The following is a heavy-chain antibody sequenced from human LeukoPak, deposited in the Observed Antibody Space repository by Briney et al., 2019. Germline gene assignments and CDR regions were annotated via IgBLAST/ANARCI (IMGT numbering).Heavy chain of an antibody. J-gene: IGHJ3*02. D-gene: IGHD5-12*01. V-gene: IGHV4-4*07. CDR3: ARDYIVETGVVAFDI. CDR1: SGSISTFY. Sequence: SETLSLTCTVSSGSISTFYWNWIRQPAGKGLEWIGHIYNSGNTNYNPSLKGRGTISVDRSRNMFSLKLSSVTAADTAVYYCARDYIVETGVVAFDIWGQGTMVTVSS. CDR2: IYNSGNT.